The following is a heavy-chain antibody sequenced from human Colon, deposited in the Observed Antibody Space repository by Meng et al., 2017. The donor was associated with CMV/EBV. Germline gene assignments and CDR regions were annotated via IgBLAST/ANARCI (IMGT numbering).Heavy chain of an antibody. CDR1: GGTFSSYA. CDR2: IIPILGIA. J-gene: IGHJ4*02. V-gene: IGHV1-69*10. Sequence: SVKVSCKASGGTFSSYAISWVRQAPGQGLEWMGGIIPILGIANYAQKFQGRVTITADKSTSTAYMELSSLRADDTAMYYCARVMGPTGGFDYWGQETLVTVSS. CDR3: ARVMGPTGGFDY. D-gene: IGHD1-26*01.